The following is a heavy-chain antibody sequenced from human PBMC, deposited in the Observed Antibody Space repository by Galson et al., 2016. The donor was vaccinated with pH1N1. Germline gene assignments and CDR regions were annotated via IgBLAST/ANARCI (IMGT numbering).Heavy chain of an antibody. J-gene: IGHJ5*02. D-gene: IGHD6-19*01. Sequence: SLRLSCAASGFTFSDNIMHWVRQAPGKALDWVAFAPFDGREEIYADSVKGRFTISRDNSKNTLYLQMNSLRAEDTAVYYCAKAPYNSGWAFWFDPWGQGSLVTVSS. CDR1: GFTFSDNI. CDR3: AKAPYNSGWAFWFDP. V-gene: IGHV3-30*04. CDR2: APFDGREE.